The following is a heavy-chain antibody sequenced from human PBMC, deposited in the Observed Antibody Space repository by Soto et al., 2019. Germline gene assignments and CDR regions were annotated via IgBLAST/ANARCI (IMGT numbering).Heavy chain of an antibody. Sequence: ASVKVSCKASGYPFTGYHIHWVRQAPGQGLEWMGWINPNSGGTNYAQRFQGRVTMTRDTSISAAYMELSSLTSDDTAVYYCARILSEEVGALDYWGQGTLVTVS. D-gene: IGHD1-26*01. J-gene: IGHJ4*02. CDR3: ARILSEEVGALDY. V-gene: IGHV1-2*02. CDR1: GYPFTGYH. CDR2: INPNSGGT.